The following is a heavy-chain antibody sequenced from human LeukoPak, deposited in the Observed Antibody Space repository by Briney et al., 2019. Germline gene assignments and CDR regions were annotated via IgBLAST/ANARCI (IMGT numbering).Heavy chain of an antibody. J-gene: IGHJ4*02. CDR2: IIHSGST. D-gene: IGHD2-8*01. V-gene: IGHV4-34*01. CDR3: ARGILVTVYAAFDY. Sequence: SETLSLTCAVYGGSFSGYYWGWIRQPPGKGLEWIGEIIHSGSTNYNPSLTSRVTISVDTSKNQFSLELSSVTAADTAVYYCARGILVTVYAAFDYWGQGTLVTVSS. CDR1: GGSFSGYY.